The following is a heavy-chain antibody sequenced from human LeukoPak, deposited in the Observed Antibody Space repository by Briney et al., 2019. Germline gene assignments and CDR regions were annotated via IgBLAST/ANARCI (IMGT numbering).Heavy chain of an antibody. CDR3: ARRYQPNGIEYFQY. Sequence: TPSETLSLTCTVSGASVSSSTYYWGWIRQPPGKGLEWIGSVFYSGRTYPNASLKSRVTMSVDSSKNQFSLRLSSVTAADTAVYYCARRYQPNGIEYFQYWGQGTLVIVSS. V-gene: IGHV4-39*01. D-gene: IGHD1-1*01. CDR1: GASVSSSTYY. J-gene: IGHJ1*01. CDR2: VFYSGRT.